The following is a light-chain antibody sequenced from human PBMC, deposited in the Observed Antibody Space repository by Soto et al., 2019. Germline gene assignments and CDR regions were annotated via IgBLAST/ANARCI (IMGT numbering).Light chain of an antibody. J-gene: IGKJ1*01. Sequence: EIVLTQSPGTLSLSPGERATLSCRASQSVSISYLAWYQQKPGQAPRLLIYGASSRATGIPDRFSGSGSGTDSTLTISRLEPEDFAVYYSQQYGSSPRTFGQGTKVEIK. CDR3: QQYGSSPRT. V-gene: IGKV3-20*01. CDR1: QSVSISY. CDR2: GAS.